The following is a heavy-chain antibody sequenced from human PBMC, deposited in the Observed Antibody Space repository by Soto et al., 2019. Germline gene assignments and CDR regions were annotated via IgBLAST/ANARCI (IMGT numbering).Heavy chain of an antibody. CDR3: AKRFHPRYCSGGSCYLYNWFDP. CDR2: ISSSSSTI. V-gene: IGHV3-48*01. J-gene: IGHJ5*02. D-gene: IGHD2-15*01. Sequence: GGSLRLSCAASGFTFSSYSMNWVRQAPGKXLEWVSYISSSSSTIYYADSVKGRFTISRDNAKNSLYLQMNSLRAEDTAVYYCAKRFHPRYCSGGSCYLYNWFDPWGQGTLVTVSS. CDR1: GFTFSSYS.